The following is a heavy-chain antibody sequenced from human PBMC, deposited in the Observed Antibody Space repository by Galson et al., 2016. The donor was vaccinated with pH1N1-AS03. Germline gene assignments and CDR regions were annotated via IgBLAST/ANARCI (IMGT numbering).Heavy chain of an antibody. V-gene: IGHV1-69*06. CDR3: ARESFSRDVWDILGLGAYGLDV. CDR2: IIPNFDTA. D-gene: IGHD5-12*01. J-gene: IGHJ6*02. Sequence: SVKVSCKASGGTFSSSIFNWVRQAPGQGLEWMGGIIPNFDTANYAQKFQGRVTITADISTNTAYMELSSLRSEDTAVYYCARESFSRDVWDILGLGAYGLDVWGQGTTVTVSS. CDR1: GGTFSSSI.